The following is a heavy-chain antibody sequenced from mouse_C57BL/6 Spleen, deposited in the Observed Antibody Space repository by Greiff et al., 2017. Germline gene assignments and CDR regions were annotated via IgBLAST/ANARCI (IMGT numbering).Heavy chain of an antibody. CDR3: ARDEGGNAWFAY. D-gene: IGHD2-1*01. CDR2: INYDGSST. J-gene: IGHJ3*01. Sequence: EVNVVESEGGLVQPGSSMKLSCTASGFTFSDYYMAWVRQVPEKGLEWVANINYDGSSTYYLDSLKSRFIISSDNAKNILYLQMSSLKSEDTATYYCARDEGGNAWFAYWGQGTLVTVSA. V-gene: IGHV5-16*01. CDR1: GFTFSDYY.